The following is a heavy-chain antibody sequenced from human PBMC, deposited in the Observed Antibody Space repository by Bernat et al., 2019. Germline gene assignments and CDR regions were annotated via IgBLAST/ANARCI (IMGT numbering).Heavy chain of an antibody. CDR1: GFTFSSYA. D-gene: IGHD2-2*01. CDR3: ARDENVPAASVNWFDP. CDR2: ISYDGSNK. J-gene: IGHJ5*02. Sequence: QVQLVESGGGVVQPGRSLRLSCAASGFTFSSYAMHWVRQAPGKGLEWVAVISYDGSNKYYADSVKGRFTISRDNSKNTLYLQMNSLRAEDTAVYYCARDENVPAASVNWFDPWGQGTLVTVSS. V-gene: IGHV3-30*01.